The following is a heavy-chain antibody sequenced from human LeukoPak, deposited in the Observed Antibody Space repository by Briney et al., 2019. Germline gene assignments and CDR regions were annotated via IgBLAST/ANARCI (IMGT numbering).Heavy chain of an antibody. CDR2: IRSSSSII. Sequence: GSLRLSCRLSGSPFSLYRLNWVGQAPGKGLEWVSYIRSSSSIIYYADSVKGRLTISRDNAKTSLYLQMNSLRAEDTAVYYCARRMGSNGWHYFDHWGQGILVTVSS. D-gene: IGHD2-2*01. CDR1: GSPFSLYR. V-gene: IGHV3-48*01. J-gene: IGHJ4*02. CDR3: ARRMGSNGWHYFDH.